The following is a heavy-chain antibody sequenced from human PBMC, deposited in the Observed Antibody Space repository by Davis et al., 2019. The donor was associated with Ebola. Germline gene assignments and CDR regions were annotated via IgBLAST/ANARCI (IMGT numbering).Heavy chain of an antibody. CDR2: IYHSGST. D-gene: IGHD4-17*01. J-gene: IGHJ5*02. Sequence: SETLSLTCAVSGGSISSGGYSWSWIRQPPGKGLEWIGYIYHSGSTYYNPSLKSRVTISVDRSKNQFSLKLSSVTAADTAVYYWARGGLRKMGWFDPWGQGTLVTVSS. V-gene: IGHV4-30-2*01. CDR1: GGSISSGGYS. CDR3: ARGGLRKMGWFDP.